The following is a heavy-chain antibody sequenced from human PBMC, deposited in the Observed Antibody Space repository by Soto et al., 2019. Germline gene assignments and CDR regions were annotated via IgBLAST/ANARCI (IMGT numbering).Heavy chain of an antibody. Sequence: QVQLVQSGAEVRKPGASVKISCKASGYTFTSYAIHWLRQAPGQRLEWMGWINGGAGDTRYSVNXXXXXXXXXXXXXXXXXXXXSSLSSADTAIYYCARSPSRMAAETQLDPWGQGTLVTVSS. CDR2: INGGAGDT. CDR1: GYTFTSYA. CDR3: ARSPSRMAAETQLDP. J-gene: IGHJ5*02. D-gene: IGHD2-21*01. V-gene: IGHV1-3*01.